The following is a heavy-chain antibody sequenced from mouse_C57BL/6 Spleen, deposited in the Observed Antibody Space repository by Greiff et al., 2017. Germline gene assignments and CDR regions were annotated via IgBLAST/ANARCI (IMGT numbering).Heavy chain of an antibody. CDR3: ARYAVGGYFGV. CDR2: IDPSDSYT. Sequence: QVQLQQPGAELVKPGASVKLSCKASGYTFTSYWMQWVKQRPGQGLEWIGEIDPSDSYTNYNQKFKGKATLTVDTSSSTAYMQLSSLTSEDSAVYYCARYAVGGYFGVWGTGTTVTVSS. J-gene: IGHJ1*03. V-gene: IGHV1-50*01. CDR1: GYTFTSYW. D-gene: IGHD3-3*01.